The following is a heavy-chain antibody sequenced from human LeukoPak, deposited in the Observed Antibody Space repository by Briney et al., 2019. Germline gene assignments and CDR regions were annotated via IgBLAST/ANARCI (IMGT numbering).Heavy chain of an antibody. CDR3: ARLTRLSTSPDRYYLDY. V-gene: IGHV4-4*09. CDR1: GDSISSYY. CDR2: IYTSGGT. J-gene: IGHJ4*02. Sequence: PSETLSLTCIISGDSISSYYWSWIRQPPGKGLEWIGYIYTSGGTNHIPSLKGRVTISIDTSKNQFSLKLSSVTAADSAVYYCARLTRLSTSPDRYYLDYWGQGTLVTVSS. D-gene: IGHD6-6*01.